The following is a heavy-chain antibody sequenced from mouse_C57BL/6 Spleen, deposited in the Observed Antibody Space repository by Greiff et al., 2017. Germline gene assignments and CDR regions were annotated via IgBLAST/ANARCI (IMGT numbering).Heavy chain of an antibody. J-gene: IGHJ1*03. CDR1: GFTFSSYA. D-gene: IGHD2-4*01. CDR2: ISDGGSYT. Sequence: EVQLVESGGGLVKPGGSLKLSCAASGFTFSSYAMSWVRQTPEKRLEWVATISDGGSYTYYPDNVKGRFTISRDNAKNNLYLQMSHLKSEDTAMYYCAREYDYDGDWYFDVWGTGTTVTVSS. V-gene: IGHV5-4*01. CDR3: AREYDYDGDWYFDV.